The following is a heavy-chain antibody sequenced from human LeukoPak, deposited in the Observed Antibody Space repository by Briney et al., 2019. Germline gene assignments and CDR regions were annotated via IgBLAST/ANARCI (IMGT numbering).Heavy chain of an antibody. CDR3: ATLDLPPSTAAVAS. J-gene: IGHJ5*01. D-gene: IGHD6-13*01. V-gene: IGHV1-24*01. CDR2: FVLEDGER. CDR1: GYTLSELS. Sequence: ASVKVSCKASGYTLSELSTRWVRQGPGKGLEWMAGFVLEDGERIYAQKFRGRVRVTEDTSTDTAYMELSSLRSEDTAVYYCATLDLPPSTAAVASWGQGTLVTVSS.